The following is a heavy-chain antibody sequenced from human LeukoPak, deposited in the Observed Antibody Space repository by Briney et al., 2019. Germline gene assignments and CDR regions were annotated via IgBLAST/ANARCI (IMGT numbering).Heavy chain of an antibody. CDR1: GYTFTRYY. J-gene: IGHJ4*02. CDR2: INPSGNST. D-gene: IGHD3/OR15-3a*01. Sequence: GASVKVSCKASGYTFTRYYIHWVRQAPGQGLEWMGIINPSGNSTSYAQKFQGRVTMTRGTSTSTVYMELSSLRSEDTAVYYCAREGTVSFDYWGQGTLVTASS. V-gene: IGHV1-46*01. CDR3: AREGTVSFDY.